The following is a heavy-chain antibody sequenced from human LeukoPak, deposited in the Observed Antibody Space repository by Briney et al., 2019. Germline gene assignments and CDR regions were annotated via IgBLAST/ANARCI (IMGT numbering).Heavy chain of an antibody. D-gene: IGHD3-22*01. J-gene: IGHJ4*02. CDR3: AKEGSWYYDTPFDY. CDR2: ISYDGSNK. Sequence: PGGSLRLSCAASGFTFSSYAMHWVRQAPGKGLEWVAVISYDGSNKYYADSVKGRFTISRDNSKNTLYLQMNSLRAEDTAVYYCAKEGSWYYDTPFDYWGQGTLVTVSS. CDR1: GFTFSSYA. V-gene: IGHV3-30-3*01.